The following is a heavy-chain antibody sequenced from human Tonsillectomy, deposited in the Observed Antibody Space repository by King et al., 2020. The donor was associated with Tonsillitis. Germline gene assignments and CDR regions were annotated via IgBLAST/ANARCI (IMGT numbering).Heavy chain of an antibody. D-gene: IGHD6-19*01. V-gene: IGHV3-53*01. Sequence: VQLVESGGGLIQPGGSLRLSCAASGFTFSSNYMSWVRQAPGKGLEWVSVIYSGGSTYYADSVKGRFTISRDNSKNTLYLQMNSLRAEDTAVYYCARGKGGWSSVFDYWGQGTLVTVSS. CDR2: IYSGGST. CDR3: ARGKGGWSSVFDY. CDR1: GFTFSSNY. J-gene: IGHJ4*02.